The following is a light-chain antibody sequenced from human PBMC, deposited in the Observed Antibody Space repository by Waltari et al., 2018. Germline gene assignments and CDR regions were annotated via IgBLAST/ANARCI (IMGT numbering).Light chain of an antibody. CDR2: EAS. Sequence: DIQMTQSPSTLSASVGDRVTVTCRASQTIGTYLAWFQRKPGKAPKLLIYEASTLENGVPSRFSGSGSGTEFTLTISSLEPDDFATYYCQQYNSYWWTFGLGTKGEV. CDR1: QTIGTY. V-gene: IGKV1-5*03. J-gene: IGKJ1*01. CDR3: QQYNSYWWT.